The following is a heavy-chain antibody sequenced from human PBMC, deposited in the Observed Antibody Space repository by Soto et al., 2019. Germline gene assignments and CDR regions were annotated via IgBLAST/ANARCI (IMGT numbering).Heavy chain of an antibody. J-gene: IGHJ6*02. Sequence: GGSLILSCAASGFTFSSYAMHWVRQAPGKGLEWVAVISYDGSNKYYADSVKGRFTISRDNSKNTLYLQMNSLRAEDTAVYYCARESGNDYYYYGMDVWGQGTTVTVSS. CDR1: GFTFSSYA. D-gene: IGHD1-1*01. V-gene: IGHV3-30*04. CDR2: ISYDGSNK. CDR3: ARESGNDYYYYGMDV.